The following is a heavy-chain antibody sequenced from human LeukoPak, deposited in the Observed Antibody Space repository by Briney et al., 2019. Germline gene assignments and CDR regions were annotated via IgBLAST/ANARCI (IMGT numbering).Heavy chain of an antibody. J-gene: IGHJ4*02. CDR1: GGSISTYY. D-gene: IGHD6-6*01. V-gene: IGHV4-4*09. Sequence: SETLSLTCTVSGGSISTYYWSWIRRPPGKGLEWIAYIHASGPTNYNPSLKSRITISVDTSKNQFTLRLSSVTAADTAVYYCARHDAGIAARPFDNWGQGTLVTVSS. CDR2: IHASGPT. CDR3: ARHDAGIAARPFDN.